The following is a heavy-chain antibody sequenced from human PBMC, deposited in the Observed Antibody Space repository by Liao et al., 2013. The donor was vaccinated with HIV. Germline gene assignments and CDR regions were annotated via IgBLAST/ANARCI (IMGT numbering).Heavy chain of an antibody. CDR1: GGSISSGGYS. J-gene: IGHJ6*03. CDR2: IYHSGST. V-gene: IGHV4-30-2*01. D-gene: IGHD3-3*01. Sequence: QVQLQESGPGLVKPSQTLSLTCAVSGGSISSGGYSWSWIRQPPGKGLEWIGYIYHSGSTYYNPSLKSRVTISVDRSKNQFSLKLSSVTAADTAVYYCARVATIFGVVKDYYYMDVWGKGTTVTVSS. CDR3: ARVATIFGVVKDYYYMDV.